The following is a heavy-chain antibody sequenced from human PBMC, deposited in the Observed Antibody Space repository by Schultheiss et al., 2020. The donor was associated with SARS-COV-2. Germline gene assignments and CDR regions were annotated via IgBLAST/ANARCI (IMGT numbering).Heavy chain of an antibody. J-gene: IGHJ4*02. D-gene: IGHD6-6*01. CDR1: GGSISSTNW. CDR3: ARDTRGLSSSSGGFLDY. V-gene: IGHV4-31*01. CDR2: IYYSGST. Sequence: SETLSLTCVVSGGSISSTNWWSWVRHHPGKGLEWIGYIYYSGSTYYNPSLKSLVTISVDTSKNQFSLKLSSVTAADTAVYYCARDTRGLSSSSGGFLDYWGQGTLVTVSS.